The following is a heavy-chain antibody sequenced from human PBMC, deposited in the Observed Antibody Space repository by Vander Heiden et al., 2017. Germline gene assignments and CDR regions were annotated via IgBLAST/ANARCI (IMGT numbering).Heavy chain of an antibody. CDR1: GFTLSSYA. CDR2: ISGTGNTA. CDR3: AKDPYSYGYDIVTYFDC. V-gene: IGHV3-23*01. D-gene: IGHD5-12*01. J-gene: IGHJ4*02. Sequence: EVKLLESGGGLVQPGGSLRLSCLGSGFTLSSYAMSWVRQTPAKGLEWVAAISGTGNTANYADSVKGRFTISRDNSKNMLFLDMNSLRAEDTGVYFCAKDPYSYGYDIVTYFDCWGQGTQVTVSS.